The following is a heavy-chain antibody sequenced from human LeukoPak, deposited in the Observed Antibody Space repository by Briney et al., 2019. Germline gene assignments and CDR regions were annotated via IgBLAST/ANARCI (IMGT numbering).Heavy chain of an antibody. J-gene: IGHJ4*01. D-gene: IGHD2-21*02. CDR3: AKEVRVVTAILYSNH. CDR2: IRYDGSHE. CDR1: GFSFSSND. V-gene: IGHV3-30*02. Sequence: GGSLRDSCAASGFSFSSNDMHWVRQAPGKGLEWVAFIRYDGSHEHYIESVKGRFTFSRDNSKDTLYLQMNSLRVDDTAVYFCAKEVRVVTAILYSNHWGQGSLVTVSS.